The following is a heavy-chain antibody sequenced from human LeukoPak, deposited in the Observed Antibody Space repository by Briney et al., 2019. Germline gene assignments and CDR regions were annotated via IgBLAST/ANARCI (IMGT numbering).Heavy chain of an antibody. CDR2: IKSKTDGGTT. J-gene: IGHJ3*02. V-gene: IGHV3-15*01. D-gene: IGHD3-16*01. Sequence: GGSLRLSCAASGFTFSSYAMSWVRQAPGKGLEWVGRIKSKTDGGTTDCAAPVKGRFTISRDDSKNTLYLQMNSLRAEDTAVYYCAREGGDIWGQGTMVTVSS. CDR3: AREGGDI. CDR1: GFTFSSYA.